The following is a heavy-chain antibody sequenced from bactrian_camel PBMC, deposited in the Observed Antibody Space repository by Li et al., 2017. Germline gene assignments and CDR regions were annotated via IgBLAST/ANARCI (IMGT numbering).Heavy chain of an antibody. V-gene: IGHV3S31*01. D-gene: IGHD4*01. J-gene: IGHJ6*01. CDR1: GATGVTYS. CDR3: AATESPLLVTSYSDYDFPAEGEFSY. CDR2: IDNDGRTR. Sequence: VQLVESGGGTVQTGESLRLSCAASGATGVTYSMSWFRQAPGKEREGVRAIDNDGRTRYGEIDSVKGRFTISRDNAKPTMYLQMNTLKPEDTAMYYCAATESPLLVTSYSDYDFPAEGEFSYWGQGTQVTVS.